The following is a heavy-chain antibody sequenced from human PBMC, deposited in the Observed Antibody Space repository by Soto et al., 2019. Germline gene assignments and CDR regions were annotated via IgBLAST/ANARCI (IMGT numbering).Heavy chain of an antibody. CDR2: IKQDGSEK. CDR3: ARVPSTVNFDY. Sequence: EVQLVESGGGLVQPGGSLRLSSAASGFTFSSYWMSWVRQAPGKGLEWVANIKQDGSEKYYVDSVKGRFTISRDNAKNSLYLRMNSLRAEDTAVYYCARVPSTVNFDYWGQGTLVTVSS. CDR1: GFTFSSYW. V-gene: IGHV3-7*04. D-gene: IGHD4-17*01. J-gene: IGHJ4*02.